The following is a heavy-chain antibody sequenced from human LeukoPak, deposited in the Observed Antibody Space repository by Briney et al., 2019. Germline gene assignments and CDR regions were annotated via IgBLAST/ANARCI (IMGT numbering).Heavy chain of an antibody. CDR2: IYTSGST. CDR3: ARSIVGATFEYYFDY. J-gene: IGHJ4*02. Sequence: PSETLSLTCTVSGGSISSYYWSWIRQPAGKGLEWIGRIYTSGSTNYNPSLKSRVTMSVDTSKNQSSLKLSSVTAADTAVYYCARSIVGATFEYYFDYWGQGTLVTVSS. D-gene: IGHD1-26*01. V-gene: IGHV4-4*07. CDR1: GGSISSYY.